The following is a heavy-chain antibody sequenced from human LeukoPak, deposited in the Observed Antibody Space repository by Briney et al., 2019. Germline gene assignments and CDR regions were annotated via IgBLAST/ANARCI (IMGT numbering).Heavy chain of an antibody. J-gene: IGHJ4*02. CDR2: IYYSGGT. V-gene: IGHV4-59*08. D-gene: IGHD3-22*01. Sequence: SETLSLTCTVSGGSISSYYWSWIRQPPGKGLEWIGYIYYSGGTNYNPSLKSRVTISVDTSKNQFSLKLSSVTAADTAVYYCARGGGSSGIWEYWGQGTLVTVSS. CDR3: ARGGGSSGIWEY. CDR1: GGSISSYY.